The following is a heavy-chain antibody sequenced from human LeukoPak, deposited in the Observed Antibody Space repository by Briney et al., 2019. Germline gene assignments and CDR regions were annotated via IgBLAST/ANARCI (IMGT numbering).Heavy chain of an antibody. J-gene: IGHJ3*02. CDR2: IYYSGST. CDR1: GGSVSSGSYY. CDR3: AVTRRYCSGGSCYSVDAFDI. V-gene: IGHV4-61*01. Sequence: PSETLSLTCTVSGGSVSSGSYYWSWIRQPPGKGLEWIGYIYYSGSTNYNPSLKSRVTISVDTSKNQFSLKLSSVTAADTAVYYCAVTRRYCSGGSCYSVDAFDIWGQGTMVTVSS. D-gene: IGHD2-15*01.